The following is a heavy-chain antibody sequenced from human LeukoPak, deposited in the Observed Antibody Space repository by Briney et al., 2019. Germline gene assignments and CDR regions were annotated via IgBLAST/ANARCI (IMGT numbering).Heavy chain of an antibody. J-gene: IGHJ4*02. V-gene: IGHV3-64*01. Sequence: PGGSLRLSSAASGFTFSSYAMHWVRQAPGKGLEYVSAISSNGGSTYYANSVKGRFTISRDNSKNTLYLQMGSLRAEDMAVYYCARTSVAGTIWGPGTLVTVSS. CDR2: ISSNGGST. CDR1: GFTFSSYA. CDR3: ARTSVAGTI. D-gene: IGHD6-19*01.